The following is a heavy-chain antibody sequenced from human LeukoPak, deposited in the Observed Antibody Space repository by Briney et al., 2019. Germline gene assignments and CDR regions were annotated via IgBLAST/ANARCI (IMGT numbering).Heavy chain of an antibody. CDR2: IHTSWES. D-gene: IGHD1-26*01. CDR1: GASISNYY. J-gene: IGHJ4*02. V-gene: IGHV4-4*09. Sequence: PSDTLSLTCTVSGASISNYYWSWIRQTPEKGLEWMGHIHTSWESRYYPSLDSPLTISIDTSRSQLSLQLTSVTATNTAVYFCARLGSYHDFWGQGALVTVSS. CDR3: ARLGSYHDF.